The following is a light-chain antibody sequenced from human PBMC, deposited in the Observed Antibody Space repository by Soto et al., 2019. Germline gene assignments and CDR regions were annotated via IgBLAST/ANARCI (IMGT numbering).Light chain of an antibody. CDR1: QSVSYTF. CDR3: QQYGTSPLT. J-gene: IGKJ4*01. Sequence: EIVLTQSPCTFSFSPWERSTLSCRASQSVSYTFLAWYQQKPGQAPRLLIHGAFSRATGIPDRFSGSGSGTDFTLTISTLGPEDSAVYYCQQYGTSPLTFGGGTKVDIK. CDR2: GAF. V-gene: IGKV3-20*01.